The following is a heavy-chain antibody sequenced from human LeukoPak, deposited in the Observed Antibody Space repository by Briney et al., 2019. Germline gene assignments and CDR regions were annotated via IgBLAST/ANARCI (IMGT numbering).Heavy chain of an antibody. CDR2: INPNSGGT. CDR3: ARDLDCSSTGCYTML. D-gene: IGHD2-2*02. Sequence: ASVKVSCKASGYTFTGYYMHWVRQAPGQGLEWMGWINPNSGGTNYAQKFQGRVTMTRDTSISTAYMELSRLRSDDTAVYYCARDLDCSSTGCYTMLWGQGTLVTVSS. CDR1: GYTFTGYY. J-gene: IGHJ4*02. V-gene: IGHV1-2*02.